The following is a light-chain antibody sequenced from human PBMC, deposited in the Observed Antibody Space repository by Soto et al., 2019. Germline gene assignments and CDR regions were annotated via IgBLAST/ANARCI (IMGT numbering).Light chain of an antibody. Sequence: DNQITQSPSPPSSSLGEKITITFPASQSISSWLAWYQQKPGKAPKLLIYKASSLESGVPSRFSGSGSGTEFTLTISSLQPDDFATYYCQQYNSYFLTFGQGTRLEIK. CDR2: KAS. CDR3: QQYNSYFLT. CDR1: QSISSW. V-gene: IGKV1-5*03. J-gene: IGKJ5*01.